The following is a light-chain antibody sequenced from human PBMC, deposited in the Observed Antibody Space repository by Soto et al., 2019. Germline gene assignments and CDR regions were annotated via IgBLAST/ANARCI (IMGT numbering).Light chain of an antibody. CDR2: EDN. J-gene: IGLJ3*02. CDR3: QSYDATNQV. CDR1: SGSIASNY. Sequence: NFMLTQPHSVSESPGQTVIISCTRSSGSIASNYVQLYQQRPGSSPTTVIYEDNQRPSGVPDRFSGSIDSSSNSASLTISGLETEDEADYYCQSYDATNQVFGGGTKVTVL. V-gene: IGLV6-57*01.